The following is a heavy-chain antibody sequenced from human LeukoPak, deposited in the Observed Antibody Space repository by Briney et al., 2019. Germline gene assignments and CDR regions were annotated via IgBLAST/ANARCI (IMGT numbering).Heavy chain of an antibody. D-gene: IGHD6-13*01. CDR1: GFTFSSYA. J-gene: IGHJ4*02. Sequence: GGSLGLSCAASGFTFSSYAMSWVRQAPGKGLEWVSAISGSGGSTYYADSVKGRFTISRDNSKNTVSLQMNSLRAEDTAVYYCAKRGYSSSWNFDSWGQGTLVTVSS. V-gene: IGHV3-23*01. CDR2: ISGSGGST. CDR3: AKRGYSSSWNFDS.